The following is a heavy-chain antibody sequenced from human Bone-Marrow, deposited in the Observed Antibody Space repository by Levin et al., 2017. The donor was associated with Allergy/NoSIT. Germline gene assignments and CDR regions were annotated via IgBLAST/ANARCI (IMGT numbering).Heavy chain of an antibody. Sequence: RASETLSLTCTVSGGSIRSNNYCWGWIRQTPGRGLEWIGNMCYSGSTYYNPSLQSRVTISVDSSKNHLSLKLNSVTAADTAVFYCARKVSGTFYPYDYWGQGTLVTVSS. CDR2: MCYSGST. CDR1: GGSIRSNNYC. V-gene: IGHV4-39*02. CDR3: ARKVSGTFYPYDY. D-gene: IGHD3-10*01. J-gene: IGHJ4*02.